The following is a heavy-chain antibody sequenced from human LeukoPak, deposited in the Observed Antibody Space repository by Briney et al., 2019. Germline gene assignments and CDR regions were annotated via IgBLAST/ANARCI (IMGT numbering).Heavy chain of an antibody. D-gene: IGHD1-26*01. Sequence: SETLSLTCTVSGDSISGYYWSWIRQPPGKGLEWIGYIYYSGSTNYNPSLKSRVTISVDTSKNQFSLKLSSVTAADTAVYYCARDQAGATGHWGQGALVTVSS. CDR2: IYYSGST. CDR3: ARDQAGATGH. CDR1: GDSISGYY. V-gene: IGHV4-59*01. J-gene: IGHJ4*02.